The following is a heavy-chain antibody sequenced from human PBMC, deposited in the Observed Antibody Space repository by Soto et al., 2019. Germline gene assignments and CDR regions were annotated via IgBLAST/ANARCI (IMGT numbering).Heavy chain of an antibody. CDR2: ISGSGGST. CDR1: GFTFSSYA. D-gene: IGHD6-19*01. V-gene: IGHV3-23*01. Sequence: PGGSLRLSCAASGFTFSSYAMSWVRQAPGKGLEWVSAISGSGGSTYYADSVKGRFTISRDNSKNTLYLQMNSLRAEDTAVYYCATIDVPGNWESWALQSFDYWGQGTLVTVSS. CDR3: ATIDVPGNWESWALQSFDY. J-gene: IGHJ4*02.